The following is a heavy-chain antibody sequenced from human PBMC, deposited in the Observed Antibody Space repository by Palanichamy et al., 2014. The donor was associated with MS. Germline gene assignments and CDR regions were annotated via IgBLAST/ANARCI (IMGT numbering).Heavy chain of an antibody. CDR1: GFTFSGYW. Sequence: EVRLVESGGGLVQPGGSPRLSCAASGFTFSGYWMSWVRQAPGKGPEWVANLRQDGNVKSYVDSVEGRFSISRDNAGSSLYLQMNSLRAEDTAVYYCVREDGYSFETWGQGTLVTVSS. J-gene: IGHJ4*02. CDR3: VREDGYSFET. V-gene: IGHV3-7*01. D-gene: IGHD5-24*01. CDR2: LRQDGNVK.